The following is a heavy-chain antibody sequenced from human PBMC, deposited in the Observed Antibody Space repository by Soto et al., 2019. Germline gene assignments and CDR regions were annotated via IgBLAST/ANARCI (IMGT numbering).Heavy chain of an antibody. V-gene: IGHV4-30-4*01. J-gene: IGHJ4*02. Sequence: QVQLQESGPGLVKPSQTLSLTCTVSGGSISSGDYYWSWIRQPPGKGLEWIGYIYYSGSTYYNPSLKRRVTISVDTSKNQFSLKLSSVTAADTAVYYCARDPLDAWLIADYWGQGTLVTVSS. D-gene: IGHD3-22*01. CDR2: IYYSGST. CDR3: ARDPLDAWLIADY. CDR1: GGSISSGDYY.